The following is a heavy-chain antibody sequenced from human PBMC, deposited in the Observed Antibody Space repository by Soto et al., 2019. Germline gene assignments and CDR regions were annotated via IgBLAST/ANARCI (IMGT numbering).Heavy chain of an antibody. J-gene: IGHJ4*02. CDR3: ARDPTSGSYDY. Sequence: SETLSLTCTVSGGSVSSGSYYWSWIRQPPGKGLEWIGYIYYSGSTNYNPSLKSRVTISVDTSKNQFSLKLSSVTAADTAVYYCARDPTSGSYDYWGQGTLVTVSS. CDR1: GGSVSSGSYY. V-gene: IGHV4-61*01. CDR2: IYYSGST. D-gene: IGHD3-10*01.